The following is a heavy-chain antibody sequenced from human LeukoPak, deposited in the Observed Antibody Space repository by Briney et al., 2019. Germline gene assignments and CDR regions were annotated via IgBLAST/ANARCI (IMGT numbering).Heavy chain of an antibody. CDR1: GYTFTGYY. Sequence: GASVKVSCKASGYTFTGYYMHWVRQAPGQGLEWMGWINPNSGGTNYAQKFQGRVTMTRDTSISTAYMELSRLRSDDTAVYYCATSTSLPKGWFDPWGQGTLVTVSS. CDR2: INPNSGGT. V-gene: IGHV1-2*02. CDR3: ATSTSLPKGWFDP. D-gene: IGHD2-2*01. J-gene: IGHJ5*02.